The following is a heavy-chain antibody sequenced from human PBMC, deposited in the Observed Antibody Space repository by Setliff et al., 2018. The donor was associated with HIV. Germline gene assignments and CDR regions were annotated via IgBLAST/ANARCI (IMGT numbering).Heavy chain of an antibody. CDR1: GGTFSSYA. V-gene: IGHV1-69*06. D-gene: IGHD6-19*01. Sequence: GASVKVSCKASGGTFSSYAISWVRQAPGQGLEWMGGIISLFGTTNYAQKFLDRVTITADKFTGTAYMEVSSLRSEDTAVYYCARSRSGWSSPFDYWGQGTLVTVSS. CDR2: IISLFGTT. J-gene: IGHJ4*02. CDR3: ARSRSGWSSPFDY.